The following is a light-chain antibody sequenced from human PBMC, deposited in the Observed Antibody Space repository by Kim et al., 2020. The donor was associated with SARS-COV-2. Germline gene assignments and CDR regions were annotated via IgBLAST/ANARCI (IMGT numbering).Light chain of an antibody. CDR3: QQYNGDLGR. V-gene: IGKV1-5*03. J-gene: IGKJ1*01. CDR2: KAS. Sequence: EIQMTQSPSTLSASIGDRVTITCRATQSIRSWLAWYQQKPGKAPKLLIYKASNLGSGVPSRFGGSGSGTEFTLTISSLQPGDSATYYCQQYNGDLGRFGQGAKVDIK. CDR1: QSIRSW.